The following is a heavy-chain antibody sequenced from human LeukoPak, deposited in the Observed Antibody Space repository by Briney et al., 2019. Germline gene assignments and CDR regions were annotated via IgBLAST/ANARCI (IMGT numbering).Heavy chain of an antibody. J-gene: IGHJ4*02. CDR1: GFTFKTNW. CDR3: ARGSPLGHF. Sequence: PGGPLRLSCAASGFTFKTNWMHWVRQAPGKGLVWVSHINSDGSDTAYADCAEGRFTVSRDNARNTLFLQMNSLRAEDTAVYYCARGSPLGHFWGQGTLVTVSS. V-gene: IGHV3-74*01. CDR2: INSDGSDT. D-gene: IGHD3-16*01.